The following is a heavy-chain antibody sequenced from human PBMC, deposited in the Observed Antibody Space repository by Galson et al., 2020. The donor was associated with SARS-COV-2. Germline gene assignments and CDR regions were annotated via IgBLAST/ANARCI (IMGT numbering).Heavy chain of an antibody. V-gene: IGHV3-30*02. J-gene: IGHJ6*01. CDR1: GFILSNYA. CDR2: IKNDGGRK. D-gene: IGHD3-16*01. CDR3: AKDSAYRKGPYGMDV. Sequence: GESLKISCAASGFILSNYAIHWVRRAPGKGLECVAVIKNDGGRKFYADSVKGRFIISRDNSNNTVYLQMNSLRADDTGIYYCAKDSAYRKGPYGMDVWGQGTTVTVSS.